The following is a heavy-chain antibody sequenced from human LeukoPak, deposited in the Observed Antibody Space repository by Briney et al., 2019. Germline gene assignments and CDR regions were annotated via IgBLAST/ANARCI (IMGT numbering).Heavy chain of an antibody. J-gene: IGHJ4*02. CDR1: GFTFSSYT. CDR2: ITSNTRYI. V-gene: IGHV3-21*01. Sequence: GGSLRLSCAASGFTFSSYTMNWVRQAPGKGLEWVSSITSNTRYIFYADSAKGRFTISRDNSKNTLYLQMNSLRAEDTAVYYCAKLPSYCSSTSCYASSAYWGQGTLVTVSS. D-gene: IGHD2-2*01. CDR3: AKLPSYCSSTSCYASSAY.